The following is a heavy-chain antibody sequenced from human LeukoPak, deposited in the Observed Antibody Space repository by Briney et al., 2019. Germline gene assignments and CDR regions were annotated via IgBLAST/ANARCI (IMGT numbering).Heavy chain of an antibody. CDR1: GGSFSGYY. D-gene: IGHD7-27*01. CDR2: INHSEST. CDR3: ARLNGGSGWYFDL. Sequence: SETLSLTCAVYGGSFSGYYWSWIRQPPGKGLEWIGEINHSESTNYNPSLKSRVTISVDTSKNQFSLKLSSVTAADTAVYYCARLNGGSGWYFDLWGRGTLVTVSS. V-gene: IGHV4-34*01. J-gene: IGHJ2*01.